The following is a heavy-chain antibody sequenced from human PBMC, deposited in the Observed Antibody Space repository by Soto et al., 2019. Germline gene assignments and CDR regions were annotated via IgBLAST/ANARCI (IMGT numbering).Heavy chain of an antibody. D-gene: IGHD6-13*01. J-gene: IGHJ6*02. CDR3: ARDNRVNIAAAGRYYYYYGMDV. V-gene: IGHV4-34*01. CDR1: GGSFSGYY. CDR2: INHSGST. Sequence: LSLTCAVYGGSFSGYYWSWIRQPPGKGLEWIGEINHSGSTNYNPSLKSRVTISVDTSKNQFSLKLSSVTAADTAVYYCARDNRVNIAAAGRYYYYYGMDVWGQGTTVTVSS.